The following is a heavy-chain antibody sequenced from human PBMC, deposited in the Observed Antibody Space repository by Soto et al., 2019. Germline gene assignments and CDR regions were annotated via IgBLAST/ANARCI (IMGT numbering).Heavy chain of an antibody. CDR3: ARDAPYYYGAGSTLDY. CDR2: IYSGGTT. Sequence: EVQLVESGGDLVQPGGSLTLSCAASGFTVSSNYMSWVRQAPGKGLEWGSVIYSGGTTYYADSVKGRFTISRDNSKNTLDLRMNSLRAEDTAVYYCARDAPYYYGAGSTLDYWGQGTLVTVSS. J-gene: IGHJ4*02. D-gene: IGHD3-10*01. V-gene: IGHV3-66*01. CDR1: GFTVSSNY.